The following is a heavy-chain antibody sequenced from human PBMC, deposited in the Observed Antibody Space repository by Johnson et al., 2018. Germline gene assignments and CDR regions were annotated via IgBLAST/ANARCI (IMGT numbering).Heavy chain of an antibody. J-gene: IGHJ6*02. CDR2: VTSDGSAT. CDR3: ARHCRPSYYYTMDV. D-gene: IGHD2-21*01. V-gene: IGHV3-74*02. CDR1: GFPLSSFW. Sequence: EVQLVESGGGVVQPGRSLRLSCAASGFPLSSFWMHWVRQAPGKGLVWVSRVTSDGSATNYADSVKGRFTISRDNAKNTVYLQMNSLRVEASAIYYCARHCRPSYYYTMDVWGQGTTVTVAS.